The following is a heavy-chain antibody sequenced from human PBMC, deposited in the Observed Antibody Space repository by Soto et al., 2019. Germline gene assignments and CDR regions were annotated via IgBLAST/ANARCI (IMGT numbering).Heavy chain of an antibody. Sequence: SETLSLTCDVSGVSISSGNWWSWVRQPPGKELEWIGEVYRDGSANYHPSLERRVTISVDTSKNQFSLRLSSVTAADTAIYYCARLIYDSRLNYLYFDSWGQGMLVTVS. V-gene: IGHV4-4*02. CDR3: ARLIYDSRLNYLYFDS. CDR1: GVSISSGNW. CDR2: VYRDGSA. D-gene: IGHD3-22*01. J-gene: IGHJ4*02.